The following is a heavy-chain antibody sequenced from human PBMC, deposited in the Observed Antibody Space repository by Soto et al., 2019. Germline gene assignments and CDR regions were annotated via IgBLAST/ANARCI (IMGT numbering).Heavy chain of an antibody. D-gene: IGHD6-13*01. CDR3: ARSSLIAAAGTNWYFDL. CDR2: IIPIFGTA. CDR1: GGTFSSYA. V-gene: IGHV1-69*01. J-gene: IGHJ2*01. Sequence: QVQLVQSGAEVKKPGSSVKVSCKASGGTFSSYAISWVRQAPGQGIEWMGGIIPIFGTANYAQKFQGRVTITADESTSTAYMELSSLRSEDTAVYYCARSSLIAAAGTNWYFDLWGRGTLVTVSS.